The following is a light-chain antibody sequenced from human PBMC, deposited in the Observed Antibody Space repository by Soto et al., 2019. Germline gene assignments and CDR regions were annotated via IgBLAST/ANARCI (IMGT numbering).Light chain of an antibody. J-gene: IGKJ1*01. V-gene: IGKV1-39*01. CDR1: QTIRYS. CDR3: HQTAGSRTWT. Sequence: DIQMTQSPSSLSASVGDKVTITCRASQTIRYSLNWYQQKPGKAPKVLIYDASTLQSGVPPRFSGRGSGTDFALTISGLQPEDFATYYCHQTAGSRTWTFGQGTRVE. CDR2: DAS.